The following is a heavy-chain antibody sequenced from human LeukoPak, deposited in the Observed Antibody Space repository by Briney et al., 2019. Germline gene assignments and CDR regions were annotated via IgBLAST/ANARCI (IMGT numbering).Heavy chain of an antibody. V-gene: IGHV4-30-4*01. CDR2: IYYSGST. CDR3: ARFPPYGDYVVL. D-gene: IGHD4-17*01. J-gene: IGHJ4*02. CDR1: GGSISSGDYY. Sequence: SGTLSLTCTVSGGSISSGDYYWSWIRQPPGKGLEWIGYIYYSGSTYNNPSLKSRVTISVDTSKNQFSLKLSSVAAADTAVYYCARFPPYGDYVVLWGQGTLVTVSS.